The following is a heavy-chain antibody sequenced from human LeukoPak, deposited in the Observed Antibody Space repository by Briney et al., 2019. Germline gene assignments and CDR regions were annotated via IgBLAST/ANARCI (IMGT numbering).Heavy chain of an antibody. V-gene: IGHV1-2*02. CDR1: GYTFTDYY. CDR3: ARVRIGQQLDKYYYYAMDV. Sequence: VSVKVSCKASGYTFTDYYMHWVRLAPGQGLEWMGWINPNSGGTNYAQKFQGRVTMTTDTSISTAYMEVSRLRSDDTAVYYCARVRIGQQLDKYYYYAMDVWGQGTTVTVSS. D-gene: IGHD6-13*01. J-gene: IGHJ6*02. CDR2: INPNSGGT.